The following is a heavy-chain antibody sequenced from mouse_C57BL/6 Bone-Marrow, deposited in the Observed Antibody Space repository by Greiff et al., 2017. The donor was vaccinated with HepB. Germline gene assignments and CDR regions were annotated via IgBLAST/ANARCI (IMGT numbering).Heavy chain of an antibody. CDR3: ARGGTMVTRYFDV. J-gene: IGHJ1*03. CDR2: INPNNGGT. CDR1: GYTFTDYN. D-gene: IGHD2-1*01. V-gene: IGHV1-18*01. Sequence: VQLQQSGPELVKPGASVKIPCKASGYTFTDYNMDWVKQSHGKSLEWIGDINPNNGGTIYNQKFKGKATLTVDKSSSTAYMELRSLTSEDTAVYYCARGGTMVTRYFDVWGTGTTVTVSS.